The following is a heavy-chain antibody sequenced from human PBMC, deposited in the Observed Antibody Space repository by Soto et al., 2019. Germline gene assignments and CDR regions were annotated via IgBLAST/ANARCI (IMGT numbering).Heavy chain of an antibody. CDR1: GGSFSGYY. J-gene: IGHJ6*02. V-gene: IGHV4-34*01. Sequence: QVQLQQWGAGLLKPSETLSLTCAVYGGSFSGYYWSWIRQPPGKGLEWIGEINHSGGTNYNPSLKRRVTLSVDTSKHQFSLKLSSVTAADTAVYYCARGAYYDFWSGYQSYYGMHVWGQGTTVTVSS. D-gene: IGHD3-3*01. CDR3: ARGAYYDFWSGYQSYYGMHV. CDR2: INHSGGT.